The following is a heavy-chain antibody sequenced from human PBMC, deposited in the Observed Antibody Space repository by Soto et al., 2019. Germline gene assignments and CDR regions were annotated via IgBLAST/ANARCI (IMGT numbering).Heavy chain of an antibody. CDR1: GFTFSSYS. D-gene: IGHD2-15*01. CDR3: HIVVVVAATFRVY. J-gene: IGHJ4*02. V-gene: IGHV3-21*01. CDR2: ISSSSSYI. Sequence: GGSLRLSCAASGFTFSSYSMNWVRQAPGKGLEWVSSISSSSSYIYYADSVKGRFTISRDNAKNSLYLQMNSLRAEDTAVYYCHIVVVVAATFRVYWGQGTLVTVSS.